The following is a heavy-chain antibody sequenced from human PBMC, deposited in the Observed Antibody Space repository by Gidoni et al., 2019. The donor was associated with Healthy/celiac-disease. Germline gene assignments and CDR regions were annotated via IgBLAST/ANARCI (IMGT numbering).Heavy chain of an antibody. CDR2: ISGSGGST. J-gene: IGHJ5*02. CDR1: AVHFRSYS. D-gene: IGHD3-3*01. V-gene: IGHV3-23*01. CDR3: AKCPPPGRNDDFWSGPEDWFDP. Sequence: EVQLLESGGGLVQPGGSLTISFAPSAVHFRSYSMSWVRQAPGKGLEWVSAISGSGGSTYYADSVKGRFTISRDNSKNTLYLQRNSLRAEDTAVYYCAKCPPPGRNDDFWSGPEDWFDPWGQGTLVTVSS.